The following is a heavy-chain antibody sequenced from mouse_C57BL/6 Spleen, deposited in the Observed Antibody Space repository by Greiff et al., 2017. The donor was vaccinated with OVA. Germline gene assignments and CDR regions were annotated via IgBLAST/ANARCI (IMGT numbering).Heavy chain of an antibody. CDR2: IWWDDVK. CDR3: ARNYDYDGGAWFAY. Sequence: LQQSGPGILQPSQTLSLTCSFSGFSLSTFGMGVGWLRPPSGQGLEWLAHIWWDDVKYYNPALKSRLTVSKDTSKNQVFLKIANVDTADTATDYCARNYDYDGGAWFAYWGQGTLVTVSA. CDR1: GFSLSTFGMG. J-gene: IGHJ3*01. D-gene: IGHD2-4*01. V-gene: IGHV8-8*01.